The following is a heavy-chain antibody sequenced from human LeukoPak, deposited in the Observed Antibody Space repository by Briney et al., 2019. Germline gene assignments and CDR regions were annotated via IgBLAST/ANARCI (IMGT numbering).Heavy chain of an antibody. CDR3: ARDHQYGDLDY. D-gene: IGHD4-17*01. J-gene: IGHJ4*02. CDR2: INPNSGGT. V-gene: IGHV1-2*04. CDR1: GYTFTVYY. Sequence: ASVKVSCKTSGYTFTVYYMHWVRQAPGQGLEWMGWINPNSGGTNYAQKFQGWVTMTRDTSISTAYMELSRLRSDDTAVYYCARDHQYGDLDYWGQGTLVTVSS.